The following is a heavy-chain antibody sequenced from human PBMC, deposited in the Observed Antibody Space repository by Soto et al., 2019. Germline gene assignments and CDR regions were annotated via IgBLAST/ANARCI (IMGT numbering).Heavy chain of an antibody. Sequence: GGSLRLSCAASGFTFSSYGMHWVRQAPGKWLEWVAVISYDGSNKYYADSVKGRFTISRDNSKNTLYLQMNSLRAEDTAVYYCAKVTDYDILTGPRTRRPFDYWGQGTLVTVSS. CDR1: GFTFSSYG. D-gene: IGHD3-9*01. CDR3: AKVTDYDILTGPRTRRPFDY. J-gene: IGHJ4*02. CDR2: ISYDGSNK. V-gene: IGHV3-30*18.